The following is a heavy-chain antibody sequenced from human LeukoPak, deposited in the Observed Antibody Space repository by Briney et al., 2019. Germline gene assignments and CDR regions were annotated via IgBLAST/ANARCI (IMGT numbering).Heavy chain of an antibody. J-gene: IGHJ4*02. CDR3: ARDLRYCSSTSCYTRPSY. CDR1: GYTFTSYG. Sequence: ASVKVSCKASGYTFTSYGISWVRQAPGQGLEWMGWISAYNGNTNYAQKLQGRVTMTTDTSTSTAYMKLRSLRSDDTAVYYCARDLRYCSSTSCYTRPSYWGQGTLVTVSS. D-gene: IGHD2-2*02. CDR2: ISAYNGNT. V-gene: IGHV1-18*01.